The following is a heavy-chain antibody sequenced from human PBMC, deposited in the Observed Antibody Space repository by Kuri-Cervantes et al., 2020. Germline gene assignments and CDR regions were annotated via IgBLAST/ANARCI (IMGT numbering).Heavy chain of an antibody. Sequence: GESLKISCAASGFMFSGYYMGWIRQAPGKGLEWLAYISNGGGSALYYADSVKGRFTISRDNGKNSLHLQMNSLRAEDTAVYYCARDQAPYGLDAFDIWGQGTMVTVSS. CDR1: GFMFSGYY. J-gene: IGHJ3*02. CDR2: ISNGGGSAL. CDR3: ARDQAPYGLDAFDI. V-gene: IGHV3-11*01. D-gene: IGHD4-17*01.